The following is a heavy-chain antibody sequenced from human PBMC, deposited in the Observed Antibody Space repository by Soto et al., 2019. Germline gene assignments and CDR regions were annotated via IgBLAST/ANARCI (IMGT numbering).Heavy chain of an antibody. D-gene: IGHD6-13*01. J-gene: IGHJ4*02. CDR3: ARDHVATAGTLDY. CDR1: GVSVSSGSHY. V-gene: IGHV4-61*01. Sequence: SETLSLTCTVSGVSVSSGSHYWSWVRQPPGKGLEWIGYIFYRGATNYNPSLEGRLTISIDTSKNQFSLKLSSVTTADTAVYFCARDHVATAGTLDYWGQGTLVTVSS. CDR2: IFYRGAT.